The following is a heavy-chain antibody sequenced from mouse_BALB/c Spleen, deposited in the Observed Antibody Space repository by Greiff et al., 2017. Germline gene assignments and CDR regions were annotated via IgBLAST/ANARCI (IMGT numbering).Heavy chain of an antibody. Sequence: DVKLVESGPSLVKPSQTLSLTCSVTGDSITSGYWNWIRKFPGNKLEYMGYISYSGSTYYNPSLKSRISITRDTSKNQYYLQLNSVTTEDTATYYCARSPLTTATDYYAMDYWGQGTSVTVSS. CDR1: GDSITSGY. D-gene: IGHD1-2*01. J-gene: IGHJ4*01. CDR3: ARSPLTTATDYYAMDY. V-gene: IGHV3-8*02. CDR2: ISYSGST.